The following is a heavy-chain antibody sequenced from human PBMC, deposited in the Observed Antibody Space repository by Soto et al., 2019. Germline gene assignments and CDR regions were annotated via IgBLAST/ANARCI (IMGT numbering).Heavy chain of an antibody. J-gene: IGHJ4*02. CDR2: ISAHNGNT. Sequence: ASVKVSCKASGYTFTSYGISWVRQAPGQGLEWMGWISAHNGNTKYAQKRQGRVTMTTDTSTSTAYMELRSLRSDATAVYYCARGLAIYYYDYRGQGTLVTVSS. V-gene: IGHV1-18*01. CDR1: GYTFTSYG. CDR3: ARGLAIYYYDY.